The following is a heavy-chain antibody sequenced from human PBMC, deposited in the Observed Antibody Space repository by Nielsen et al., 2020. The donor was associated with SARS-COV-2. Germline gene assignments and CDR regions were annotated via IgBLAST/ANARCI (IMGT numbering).Heavy chain of an antibody. V-gene: IGHV4-34*01. D-gene: IGHD3-3*01. Sequence: SETLSLTCAVYGGSFSGYYWSWIRQPPGKGLEWIGEINHSGSTNYNPSLKSRVTISVDTSKNQFSLKLSSVTAADTAVYYCARDGNYDFWSGSSNDYYYMDVWGKGTTVTVSS. CDR2: INHSGST. J-gene: IGHJ6*03. CDR3: ARDGNYDFWSGSSNDYYYMDV. CDR1: GGSFSGYY.